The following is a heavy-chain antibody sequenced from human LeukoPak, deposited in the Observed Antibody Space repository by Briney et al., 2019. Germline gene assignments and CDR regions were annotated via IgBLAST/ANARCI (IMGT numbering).Heavy chain of an antibody. D-gene: IGHD4-17*01. V-gene: IGHV4-38-2*02. J-gene: IGHJ3*02. Sequence: SETLSLTCTVSGYSISSGYYWGWIRQPPGKGLEWIGSIYHSGSTYYNPSLKSRVTISVDTSKNQFSLKLSSVTAADTAVYYCARSVADLYGDYIRGDAFDIWGQGTMVTVSS. CDR3: ARSVADLYGDYIRGDAFDI. CDR1: GYSISSGYY. CDR2: IYHSGST.